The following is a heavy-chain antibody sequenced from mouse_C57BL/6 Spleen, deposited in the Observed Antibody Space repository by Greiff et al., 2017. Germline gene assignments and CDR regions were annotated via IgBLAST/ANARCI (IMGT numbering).Heavy chain of an antibody. CDR2: IRLKSDNYAT. D-gene: IGHD2-3*01. Sequence: EVKLEESGGGLVQPGGSMKLSCVASGFTFSNYWMNWVRQSPEQGLEWVAQIRLKSDNYATHYTESVKGRFTISRDDSKSSVYLQMNNLRAADTGIYYCTGGGYYSAMDYWGQGTSVTVSS. V-gene: IGHV6-3*01. CDR3: TGGGYYSAMDY. J-gene: IGHJ4*01. CDR1: GFTFSNYW.